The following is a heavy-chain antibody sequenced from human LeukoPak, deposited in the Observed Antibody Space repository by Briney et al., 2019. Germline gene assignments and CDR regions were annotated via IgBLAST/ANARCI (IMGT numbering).Heavy chain of an antibody. CDR2: INPNSGGT. Sequence: ASVKVSCKASGYTFTNYGISWVRQAPGQGLEWMGWINPNSGGTNYAQKFQGRVTMTRDASISTAYMELSRLRSDDTAVYYCARTNWGWGTSQTHAHSFDYWGQGILVTVSS. V-gene: IGHV1-2*02. CDR3: ARTNWGWGTSQTHAHSFDY. J-gene: IGHJ4*02. D-gene: IGHD7-27*01. CDR1: GYTFTNYG.